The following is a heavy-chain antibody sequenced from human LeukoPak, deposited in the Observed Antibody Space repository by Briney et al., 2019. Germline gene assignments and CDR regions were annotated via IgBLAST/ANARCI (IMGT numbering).Heavy chain of an antibody. CDR2: LSGSGITT. V-gene: IGHV3-23*01. CDR3: AKGIYSSGWSYFDY. CDR1: GFTFSNSA. Sequence: GGSLRLSCAASGFTFSNSAMSWVRQAPGKGLEWVSTLSGSGITTYYADSVTGRFTISRDNSKNTLYLQMDSLRAEDTAVYYCAKGIYSSGWSYFDYWGHGTLVTVSS. D-gene: IGHD6-19*01. J-gene: IGHJ4*01.